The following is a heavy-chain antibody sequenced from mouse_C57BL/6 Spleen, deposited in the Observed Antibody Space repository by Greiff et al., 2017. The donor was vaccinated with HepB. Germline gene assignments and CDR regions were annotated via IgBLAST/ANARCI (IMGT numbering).Heavy chain of an antibody. CDR1: GYTFTSYW. V-gene: IGHV1-53*01. J-gene: IGHJ1*03. D-gene: IGHD2-12*01. CDR2: INPSNGGT. CDR3: ARTGSNDGGYFDV. Sequence: QVQLQQPGTELVKPGASVKLSCKASGYTFTSYWMHWVKQSPGQGLEWIGNINPSNGGTNYNEKFKSKATLTVDKSSSTAYMQLSILTSEDSAVYYCARTGSNDGGYFDVWGTGTTVTVSS.